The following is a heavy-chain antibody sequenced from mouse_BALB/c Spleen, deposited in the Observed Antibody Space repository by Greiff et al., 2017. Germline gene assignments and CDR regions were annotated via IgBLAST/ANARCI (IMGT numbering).Heavy chain of an antibody. V-gene: IGHV5-12-2*01. CDR2: ISNGGGST. D-gene: IGHD1-1*01. J-gene: IGHJ4*01. Sequence: EVQVVESGGGLVQPGGSLKLSCAASGFTFSSYTMSWVRQTPEKRLEWVAYISNGGGSTYYPDTVKGRFTISRDNAKNTLYLQLSSLTSEDTAMYYCARKYGSGDYYAMDYWGQGTSVTVSS. CDR3: ARKYGSGDYYAMDY. CDR1: GFTFSSYT.